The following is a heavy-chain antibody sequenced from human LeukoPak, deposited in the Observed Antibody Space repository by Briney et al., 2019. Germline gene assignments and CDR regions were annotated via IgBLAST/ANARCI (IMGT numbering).Heavy chain of an antibody. CDR1: GFTFSAYW. CDR2: IREDGSGK. J-gene: IGHJ4*02. V-gene: IGHV3-7*01. CDR3: TRTGYRSNWYVPN. Sequence: GGSLRLSCAGSGFTFSAYWMSWVRQAPGKGLEWVATIREDGSGKYYVDSVKDRFTISRDNAKNSLYLQMNSLRAEDTAVYYCTRTGYRSNWYVPNWGQGTLVTVSS. D-gene: IGHD6-13*01.